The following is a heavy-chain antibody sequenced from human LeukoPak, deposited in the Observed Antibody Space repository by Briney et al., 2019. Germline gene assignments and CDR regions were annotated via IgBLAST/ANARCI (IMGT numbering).Heavy chain of an antibody. CDR2: IPYDGSNK. CDR1: GFTFSSYA. V-gene: IGHV3-30*04. Sequence: GRSLRLSCAASGFTFSSYAMHWVRQAPGKGLEWVAVIPYDGSNKYYADSVKGRFTISRDNSKNTLYLQMNSLRAEDTAVYYCARDGTYYDILTGYSDYYYYGMDVWGKGTTVTVSS. D-gene: IGHD3-9*01. J-gene: IGHJ6*04. CDR3: ARDGTYYDILTGYSDYYYYGMDV.